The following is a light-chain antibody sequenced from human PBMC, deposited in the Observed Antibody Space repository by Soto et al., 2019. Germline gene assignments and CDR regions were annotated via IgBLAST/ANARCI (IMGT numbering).Light chain of an antibody. CDR2: GAY. J-gene: IGKJ1*01. V-gene: IGKV3-15*01. CDR3: QQYDNWPRWT. Sequence: EIVLTQSPGTLSLSPGERATLSCTASQSVSSNLAWYQQKPGQAHRLLIYGAYKRATGSPARFSGSGSGTEFTLTINSLKSEDFAVYYCQQYDNWPRWTLGKGTK. CDR1: QSVSSN.